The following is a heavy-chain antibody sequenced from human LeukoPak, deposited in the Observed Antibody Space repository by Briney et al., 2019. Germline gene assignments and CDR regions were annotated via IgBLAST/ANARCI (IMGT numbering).Heavy chain of an antibody. Sequence: GGSLRLSCAASGFTFSSYGMSWVRQAPGKGLEWVSAISGSGGSTYYADSVKGRFTISRDNSKNTLYLQMNSLRAEDTAVYYCAKDRGYYYGSGSYYPTPSDYWGQGTLVTVSS. CDR1: GFTFSSYG. J-gene: IGHJ4*02. CDR3: AKDRGYYYGSGSYYPTPSDY. V-gene: IGHV3-23*01. D-gene: IGHD3-10*01. CDR2: ISGSGGST.